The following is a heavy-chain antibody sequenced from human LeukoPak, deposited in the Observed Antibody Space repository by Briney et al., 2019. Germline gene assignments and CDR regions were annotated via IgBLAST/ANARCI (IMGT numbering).Heavy chain of an antibody. D-gene: IGHD5-18*01. J-gene: IGHJ4*02. CDR1: ADSLSSGGHY. CDR3: ARVVAYSYGQLDF. CDR2: THHSGRS. Sequence: SQTLSLTCTVSADSLSSGGHYWAWIRQFPGKGLESIGFTHHSGRSRHNPSLKDRVAISVDTSRKQFALKLTSVTAADTAVYYCARVVAYSYGQLDFWGQGTLVAVSS. V-gene: IGHV4-31*03.